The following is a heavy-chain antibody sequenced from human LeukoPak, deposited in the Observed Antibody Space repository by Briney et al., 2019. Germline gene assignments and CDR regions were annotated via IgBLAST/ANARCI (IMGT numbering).Heavy chain of an antibody. J-gene: IGHJ6*03. CDR2: IWYGGSNK. Sequence: GGSLRLSCAASGFTFSSYGMHWVRQAPGKGLEWVAAIWYGGSNKYYADSVKGRFTISRDNSKNTLYLQMNSLRAEDTAVYYCARGAAARLGYYYYYMDVWGKGTTVTVSS. V-gene: IGHV3-33*08. D-gene: IGHD6-6*01. CDR1: GFTFSSYG. CDR3: ARGAAARLGYYYYYMDV.